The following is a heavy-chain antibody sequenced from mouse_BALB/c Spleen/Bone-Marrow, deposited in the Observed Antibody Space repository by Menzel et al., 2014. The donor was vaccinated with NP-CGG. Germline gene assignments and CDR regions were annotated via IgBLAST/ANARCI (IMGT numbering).Heavy chain of an antibody. D-gene: IGHD2-3*01. J-gene: IGHJ4*01. V-gene: IGHV1S56*01. Sequence: QVQLQQSGPELVEPGASVRISCKASGYTFTSYYIHWVKQRPGQGLEWIGWIYPGNVNTKYNEKFKGKATLTAGKSSSTAYMQLSSLTSEDSAVYFCARGGDGYSNAMDYWGQGTSVTVSS. CDR1: GYTFTSYY. CDR2: IYPGNVNT. CDR3: ARGGDGYSNAMDY.